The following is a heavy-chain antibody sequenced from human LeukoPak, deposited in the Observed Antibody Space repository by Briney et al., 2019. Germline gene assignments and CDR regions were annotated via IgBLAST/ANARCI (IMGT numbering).Heavy chain of an antibody. CDR3: ARDMVRGVTPFYYYYGMDV. Sequence: EASVKVSCKASGYTFTGYYMHWVRQAPGQGLEWMGWINPNSGGTNYAQKFQGRVTMTRDTSISTAYMELSRLRSDDTAVYYCARDMVRGVTPFYYYYGMDVWGQGTTVTVSS. V-gene: IGHV1-2*02. J-gene: IGHJ6*02. D-gene: IGHD3-10*01. CDR2: INPNSGGT. CDR1: GYTFTGYY.